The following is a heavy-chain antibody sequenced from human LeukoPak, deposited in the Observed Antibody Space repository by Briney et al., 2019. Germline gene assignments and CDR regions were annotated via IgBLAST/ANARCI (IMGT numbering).Heavy chain of an antibody. CDR3: ARRVGRWFGERAYYYNYMDV. CDR2: IYCSGST. J-gene: IGHJ6*03. Sequence: PSETLSLTCTVSGGSISSSSYYWGWIRQPPGMGLEWFGSIYCSGSTYYNPSLKSRVIISVDTSKNQFSLKLSSVTAADTAVYYCARRVGRWFGERAYYYNYMDVWGKGTTVTISS. D-gene: IGHD3-10*01. CDR1: GGSISSSSYY. V-gene: IGHV4-39*07.